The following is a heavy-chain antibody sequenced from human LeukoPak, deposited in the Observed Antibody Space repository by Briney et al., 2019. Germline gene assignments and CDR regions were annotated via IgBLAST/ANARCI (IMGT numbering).Heavy chain of an antibody. CDR3: TSWGDTTAEYFQR. D-gene: IGHD2-21*02. Sequence: GGSLRLSCVVSGFTFNRCWMNWVRQAPGKGLEWVAHINPDGRDTYYVDSVKGRFTIPRDNAQNSMYLQMNSLRVEDTAVYYCTSWGDTTAEYFQRWGQGTLVTVSS. J-gene: IGHJ1*01. V-gene: IGHV3-7*01. CDR2: INPDGRDT. CDR1: GFTFNRCW.